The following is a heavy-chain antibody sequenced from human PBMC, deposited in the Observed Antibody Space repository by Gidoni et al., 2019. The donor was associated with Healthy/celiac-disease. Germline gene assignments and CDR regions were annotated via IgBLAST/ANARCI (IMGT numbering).Heavy chain of an antibody. J-gene: IGHJ2*01. V-gene: IGHV4-59*01. CDR2: IYYSGST. D-gene: IGHD3-22*01. CDR3: ARDKQLYYYDSSGYYDWYFDL. Sequence: QVQLPESGPGLVKPSETLSLTCTVSGGSISSYYWSWIRQPPGKGLEWIGYIYYSGSTNYNPSLKSRVTISVDTSKNQFSLKLSSVTAADTAVYYCARDKQLYYYDSSGYYDWYFDLWGRGTLVTVSS. CDR1: GGSISSYY.